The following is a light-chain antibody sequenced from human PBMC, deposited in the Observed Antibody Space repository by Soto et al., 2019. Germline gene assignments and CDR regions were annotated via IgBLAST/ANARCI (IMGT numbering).Light chain of an antibody. V-gene: IGKV3-20*01. CDR1: QSVSSIY. CDR2: GAS. J-gene: IGKJ2*01. CDR3: QQYGSLPYT. Sequence: EIVLTQSPGTLSLSPGERATLSCRASQSVSSIYLAWYQQKPGQAPRLLIYGASSRATGIPDRFSGSGSGTDFTLTISRLEPEDFAVYHCQQYGSLPYTFGQGTKVDIK.